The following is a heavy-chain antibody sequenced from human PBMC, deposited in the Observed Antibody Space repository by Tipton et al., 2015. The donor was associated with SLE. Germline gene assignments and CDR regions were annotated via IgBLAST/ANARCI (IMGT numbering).Heavy chain of an antibody. J-gene: IGHJ5*02. Sequence: TLSLTCTVSGGSISSGGYYWSWIRQHPGKGLEWIGYIDYSGSTYYNPSLKSRVTISVDTSKNQFSLKLSSVTAADTAVYYCARVGGGYFTNWFDPWGQGTLVTVSS. CDR2: IDYSGST. V-gene: IGHV4-31*03. CDR1: GGSISSGGYY. D-gene: IGHD5-18*01. CDR3: ARVGGGYFTNWFDP.